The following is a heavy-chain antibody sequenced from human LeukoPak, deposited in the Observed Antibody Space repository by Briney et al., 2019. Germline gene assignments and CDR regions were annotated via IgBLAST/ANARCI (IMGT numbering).Heavy chain of an antibody. CDR3: AKADYYDSSGPEIN. D-gene: IGHD3-22*01. J-gene: IGHJ4*02. CDR2: IWYDGSNK. CDR1: GFTFSSYG. V-gene: IGHV3-33*06. Sequence: GGSLRLSCAASGFTFSSYGMHWVRQAPGKGLEWVAVIWYDGSNKYYADSVKGRFTISRDNSRNTLYLQMNSLRAEDTAVYYCAKADYYDSSGPEINWGQGTLVTVSS.